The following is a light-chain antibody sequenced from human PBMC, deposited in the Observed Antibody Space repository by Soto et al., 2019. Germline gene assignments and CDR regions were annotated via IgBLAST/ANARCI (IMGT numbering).Light chain of an antibody. CDR2: EVS. Sequence: QSVLTQPASVSGSPGQSITISCTGTSSDVGGYKYVSWYQQYPGKAPKLIIYEVSNRPSGVSNRFSGSKSGNTASLTISGLQAEDEADYYCSSYTSTTPWVFGGGTKLTVL. CDR3: SSYTSTTPWV. J-gene: IGLJ3*02. CDR1: SSDVGGYKY. V-gene: IGLV2-14*01.